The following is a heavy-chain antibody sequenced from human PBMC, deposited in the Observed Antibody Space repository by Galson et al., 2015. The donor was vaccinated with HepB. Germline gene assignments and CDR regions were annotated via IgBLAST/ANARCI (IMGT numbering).Heavy chain of an antibody. CDR2: IPYDGSSQ. V-gene: IGHV3-30-3*01. CDR3: AKDGILGTTTQSKGMDV. D-gene: IGHD1-26*01. CDR1: GFTFSIYA. J-gene: IGHJ6*02. Sequence: SLRLSCAASGFTFSIYAMHWVRQAPGKGLEWVALIPYDGSSQYYADSVRGRFTISRDNSKNTLYLQMDSLRPKDTAVYYCAKDGILGTTTQSKGMDVWGQGTTVTVSS.